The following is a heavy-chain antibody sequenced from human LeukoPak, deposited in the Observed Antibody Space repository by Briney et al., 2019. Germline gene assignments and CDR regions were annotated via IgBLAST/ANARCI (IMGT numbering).Heavy chain of an antibody. J-gene: IGHJ5*02. CDR3: ARLGTSGSYDWFDP. CDR2: IYYSGST. Sequence: SETLPLTCTVSGGSISSSSYYWGWIRQPPGTGLEWIGSIYYSGSTYYNPSLKSRVTISVDTSKNQFSLRLSSVTAADTAVYYCARLGTSGSYDWFDPWGQGTLVTVSS. D-gene: IGHD1-26*01. V-gene: IGHV4-39*01. CDR1: GGSISSSSYY.